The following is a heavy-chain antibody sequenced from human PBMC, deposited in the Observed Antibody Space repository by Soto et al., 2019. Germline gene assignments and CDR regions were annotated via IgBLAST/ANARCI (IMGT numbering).Heavy chain of an antibody. J-gene: IGHJ4*02. CDR3: ARGPSITMIVVVIPNFDY. CDR2: MYSDGTT. V-gene: IGHV3-66*01. D-gene: IGHD3-22*01. Sequence: GGSLRVXRRAAGGKSSNYCRQWVSKKTGKGLEWVSLMYSDGTTYYADSVKGRFTISRDNSKNTLYLQMNSLRAEDTAVYYCARGPSITMIVVVIPNFDYWGQGTLVTVSS. CDR1: GGKSSNYC.